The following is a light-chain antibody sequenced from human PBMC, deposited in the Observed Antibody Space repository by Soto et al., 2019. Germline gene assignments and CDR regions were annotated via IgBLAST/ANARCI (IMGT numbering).Light chain of an antibody. CDR1: QSVSSN. J-gene: IGKJ4*01. CDR3: QQYNSWPLT. CDR2: GAS. Sequence: EIVMAQSPATLSVSPGERATLSCRASQSVSSNLAWYQQKPGQAPRLLIYGASTRATGVPARFSGSGSGTEFTLTISSLQSEDCAVYYCQQYNSWPLTFGGGTTVEIK. V-gene: IGKV3-15*01.